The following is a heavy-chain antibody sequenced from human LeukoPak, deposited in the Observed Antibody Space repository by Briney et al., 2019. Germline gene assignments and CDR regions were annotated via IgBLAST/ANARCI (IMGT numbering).Heavy chain of an antibody. D-gene: IGHD1-26*01. CDR2: IYYSGST. CDR3: ARLVSGSYSRPYYYGMDV. Sequence: SETLSLTCTVSGGSISSYYWSWIRQPPGKGLEWIGYIYYSGSTNYNPSLKSRVTISVDTSKNQFSLKLSPVTAADTAVYYCARLVSGSYSRPYYYGMDVWGQGTTVTVSS. J-gene: IGHJ6*02. V-gene: IGHV4-59*08. CDR1: GGSISSYY.